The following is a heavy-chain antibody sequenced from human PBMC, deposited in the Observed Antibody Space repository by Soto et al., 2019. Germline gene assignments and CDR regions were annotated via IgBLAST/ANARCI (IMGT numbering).Heavy chain of an antibody. D-gene: IGHD6-13*01. CDR1: VDSITTYY. CDR3: AMYSTNWLQTEGMDV. J-gene: IGHJ6*02. Sequence: SETLSLTCTVSVDSITTYYWSWIRQPAGKGLEWIGRIDTSGNTNYNPSLKSRVTMSVDTSKKQFSLKLTSVTAADTAVYYCAMYSTNWLQTEGMDVCGQGTTVTVSS. CDR2: IDTSGNT. V-gene: IGHV4-4*07.